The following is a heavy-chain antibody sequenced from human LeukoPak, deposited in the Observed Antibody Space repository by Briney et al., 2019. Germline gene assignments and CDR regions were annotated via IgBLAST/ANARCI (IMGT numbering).Heavy chain of an antibody. J-gene: IGHJ5*02. V-gene: IGHV3-21*01. CDR3: AFRGNNYLLS. CDR1: GFSFSRFS. CDR2: ISSSSTYI. Sequence: PGGSLRLSCAASGFSFSRFSMAWVRQAPGKGLEWVSSISSSSTYIHYADSVKGRFTISRDNTKNSLFLQLHSLRAEDTSVYYRAFRGNNYLLSWGQGTLVTVSS. D-gene: IGHD1/OR15-1a*01.